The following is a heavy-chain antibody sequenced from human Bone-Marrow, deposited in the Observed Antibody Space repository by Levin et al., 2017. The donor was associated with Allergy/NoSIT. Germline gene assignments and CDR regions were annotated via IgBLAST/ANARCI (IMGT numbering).Heavy chain of an antibody. J-gene: IGHJ3*01. CDR3: AKCGTTCLRASAFDF. Sequence: PGGSLRLSCAASGFTFNNYAMTWVRQAPGKGLEWVSIISYRGETTFYADSVRSRFIISRDNSKGTLYLQMTSLRADDTAVYYCAKCGTTCLRASAFDFWGQGTMVTVSS. V-gene: IGHV3-23*01. D-gene: IGHD2-2*01. CDR2: ISYRGETT. CDR1: GFTFNNYA.